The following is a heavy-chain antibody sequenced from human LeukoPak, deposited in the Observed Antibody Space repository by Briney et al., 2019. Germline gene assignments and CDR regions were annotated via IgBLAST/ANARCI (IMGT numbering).Heavy chain of an antibody. V-gene: IGHV4-31*03. Sequence: SQTLAVICTVFCGPICRVLDYWSWIRQHPGNGLKWIGYIYYSGSTYYNPSLKSRVTISVDTSKNQFSLKLSSVTAADTAVYYCARDFPLGSGTFSWGQGTLVTVSS. CDR2: IYYSGST. D-gene: IGHD3-10*01. J-gene: IGHJ4*02. CDR1: CGPICRVLDY. CDR3: ARDFPLGSGTFS.